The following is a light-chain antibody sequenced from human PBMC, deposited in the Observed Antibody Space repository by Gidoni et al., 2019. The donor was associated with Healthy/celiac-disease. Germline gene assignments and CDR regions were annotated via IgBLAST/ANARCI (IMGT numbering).Light chain of an antibody. V-gene: IGKV3-20*01. J-gene: IGKJ1*01. CDR3: QQYGSSPRT. Sequence: DILFQLPPGTLSLSPGERATLSCRASQSVSSSYLAWYQQKPGQAPRLLIYGASSRATGIPDRFSGSGSGTDFTLTISRLEPEDFAVYYCQQYGSSPRTFGQGTKVEIK. CDR1: QSVSSSY. CDR2: GAS.